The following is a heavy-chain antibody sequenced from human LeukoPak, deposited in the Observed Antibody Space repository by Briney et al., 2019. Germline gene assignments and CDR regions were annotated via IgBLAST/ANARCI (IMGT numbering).Heavy chain of an antibody. CDR3: ARLIAATGRLYFDY. V-gene: IGHV3-53*01. Sequence: PGRSLRLSCAASGFTVSSSYMSWVRQAAGKVLDYVAGIYSVGNTYYASSVKGRFTISRDNSKNTVYIQMNSLRADDTAVYYCARLIAATGRLYFDYWGQGTLVTVSS. D-gene: IGHD6-13*01. CDR2: IYSVGNT. CDR1: GFTVSSSY. J-gene: IGHJ4*02.